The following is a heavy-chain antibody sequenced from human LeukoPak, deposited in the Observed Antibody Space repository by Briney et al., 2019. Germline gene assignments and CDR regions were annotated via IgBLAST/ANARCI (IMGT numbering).Heavy chain of an antibody. CDR3: AREGDSSGSGFDY. V-gene: IGHV1-2*02. CDR2: INPNSGGT. D-gene: IGHD3-22*01. Sequence: GASVKVSCKASGYTFTGYYMHWVRQAPGQGLEWMGWINPNSGGTNYAQKFQGRVTMTRDTSISTAYMELSRLRSDDTAVYYCAREGDSSGSGFDYWGQGTLVTVSS. CDR1: GYTFTGYY. J-gene: IGHJ4*02.